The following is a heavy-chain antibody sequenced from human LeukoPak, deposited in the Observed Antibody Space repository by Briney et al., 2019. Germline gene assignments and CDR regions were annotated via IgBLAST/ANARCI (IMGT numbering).Heavy chain of an antibody. Sequence: GASVKVSCEASEYTLSGHYMHWVRQAPGQGLEWMGWINPNSGGTIYVQNFQGRVTMTRDTSGTTVYMDLSSLRSDDTAVYYCARELSMVGGVPGGGFQHWGQGTLVIVSS. V-gene: IGHV1-2*02. CDR1: EYTLSGHY. D-gene: IGHD3-10*01. J-gene: IGHJ1*01. CDR2: INPNSGGT. CDR3: ARELSMVGGVPGGGFQH.